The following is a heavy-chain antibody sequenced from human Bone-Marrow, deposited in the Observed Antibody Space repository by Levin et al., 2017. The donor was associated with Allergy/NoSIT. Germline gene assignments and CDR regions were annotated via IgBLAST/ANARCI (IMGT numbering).Heavy chain of an antibody. Sequence: PSETLSLTCTVSGGFISNYYWTWIRQPPGRGLEWIGYIDDSGNTNYNPSLLGRVSISLDTSNNPFSPKLSSVTAADSAVYFCARDRSRDNNGSGSFFGYYYATDVWGQGTTVTVTS. CDR1: GGFISNYY. CDR2: IDDSGNT. J-gene: IGHJ6*02. D-gene: IGHD3-10*01. V-gene: IGHV4-59*01. CDR3: ARDRSRDNNGSGSFFGYYYATDV.